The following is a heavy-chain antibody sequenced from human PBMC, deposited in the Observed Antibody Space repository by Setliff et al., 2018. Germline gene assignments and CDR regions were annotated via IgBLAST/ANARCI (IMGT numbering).Heavy chain of an antibody. CDR3: ARINFYVSSGYYYAPDY. J-gene: IGHJ4*02. V-gene: IGHV1-18*01. Sequence: AASVKVSCKASGYTFSDYGITWVRQAPGQGLEWMGWINNYSFKTNYPQKCLGRVTVTTDTSTCTAYMELGSLTSDDTDIYYCARINFYVSSGYYYAPDYWGPGTLVTVSS. D-gene: IGHD3-22*01. CDR2: INNYSFKT. CDR1: GYTFSDYG.